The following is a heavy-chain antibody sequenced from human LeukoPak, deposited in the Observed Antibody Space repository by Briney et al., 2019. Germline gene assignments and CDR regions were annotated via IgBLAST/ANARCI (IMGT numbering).Heavy chain of an antibody. Sequence: PSETLSLTCTVSGGSISSYYWSWIRQPPGKGLEWIGYIYYSGSTNYNPSLKSRVTISVDTSKNQFSLKLSSVTAADTAVYYCARQTGEKPPRYWGQGTLVTVSS. D-gene: IGHD7-27*01. J-gene: IGHJ4*02. CDR2: IYYSGST. CDR3: ARQTGEKPPRY. CDR1: GGSISSYY. V-gene: IGHV4-59*08.